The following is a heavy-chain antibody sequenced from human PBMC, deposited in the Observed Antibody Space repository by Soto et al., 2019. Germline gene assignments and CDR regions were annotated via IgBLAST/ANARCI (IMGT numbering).Heavy chain of an antibody. D-gene: IGHD1-26*01. CDR2: MSSDGSKI. CDR3: AKDEGVGGTRGLFDY. Sequence: QVQLVESGGGAVQPGESLRLSCVASGFDFTYYAMHWVRQAPGKGLESVAVMSSDGSKIHHTDSVKGRFTISRDNSKNTLYLQMNSRRKEYAAVYFCAKDEGVGGTRGLFDYWGQGTLVSVSS. V-gene: IGHV3-30*18. J-gene: IGHJ4*02. CDR1: GFDFTYYA.